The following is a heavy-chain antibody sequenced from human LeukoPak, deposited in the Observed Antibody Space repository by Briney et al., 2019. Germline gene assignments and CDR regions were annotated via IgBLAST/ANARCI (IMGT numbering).Heavy chain of an antibody. Sequence: ASVKVSCKASGYSFTGYYIHWVRQAPGQGLEWMGWINPNSGGTNYAQKFQGRVTMTRDTSFSTAYMELSRLRSDDTAVYYCARGDSSSSNFDYWGQGTLVTVSS. CDR1: GYSFTGYY. CDR3: ARGDSSSSNFDY. V-gene: IGHV1-2*02. CDR2: INPNSGGT. D-gene: IGHD6-6*01. J-gene: IGHJ4*02.